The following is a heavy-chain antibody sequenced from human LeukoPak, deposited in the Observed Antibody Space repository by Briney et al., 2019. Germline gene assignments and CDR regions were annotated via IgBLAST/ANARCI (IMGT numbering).Heavy chain of an antibody. D-gene: IGHD1-26*01. CDR3: ARDARDLLESQDHFDY. CDR1: GFTFSSYG. V-gene: IGHV3-30*03. CDR2: ISYDGSNK. J-gene: IGHJ4*02. Sequence: PGGSLRLSCAASGFTFSSYGMHWVRQAPGKGLEWVAVISYDGSNKYYADSVKGRFTISRDNFKNTLYLQMNSLRAEDTAVYYCARDARDLLESQDHFDYWGKGTLVTVSS.